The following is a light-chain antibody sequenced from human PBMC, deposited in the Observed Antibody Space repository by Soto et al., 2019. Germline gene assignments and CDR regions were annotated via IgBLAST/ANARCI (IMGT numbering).Light chain of an antibody. J-gene: IGKJ5*01. CDR3: QQANSFPIT. CDR1: QSISSY. Sequence: DIQMTQSPCSLSASVGDRVTITCRASQSISSYLNWYQQKPGKAPKLLIYKASTLKSGVPSRFGGSGSGTEFTLTISSLQPEDFATYFCQQANSFPITFGQGTRLEIK. CDR2: KAS. V-gene: IGKV1-39*01.